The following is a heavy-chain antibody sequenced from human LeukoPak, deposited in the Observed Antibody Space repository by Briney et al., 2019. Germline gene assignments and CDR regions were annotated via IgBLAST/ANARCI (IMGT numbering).Heavy chain of an antibody. CDR3: ARDIKYFDWLMRYYYYGMDV. D-gene: IGHD3-9*01. CDR1: GYTFTSYG. V-gene: IGHV1-18*01. CDR2: ISAYNGNT. J-gene: IGHJ6*02. Sequence: ASVKVSCKASGYTFTSYGISWVRQAPGQGLEWMGWISAYNGNTNYAQKLQGRVTMTTDTSTSTAYMELRSLRSDDTAVYYCARDIKYFDWLMRYYYYGMDVWGQGTTVTASS.